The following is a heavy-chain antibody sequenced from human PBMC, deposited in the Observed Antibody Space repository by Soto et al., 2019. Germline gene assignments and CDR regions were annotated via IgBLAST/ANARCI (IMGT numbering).Heavy chain of an antibody. CDR3: ASRDDYGDYARYYYGMDV. CDR1: GGSVSSGSSY. D-gene: IGHD4-17*01. V-gene: IGHV4-61*01. CDR2: IYYSGST. J-gene: IGHJ6*02. Sequence: QVQLQESGPGLVKPSETLSLTCTVSGGSVSSGSSYWSWIRQPPGKGLEWIGYIYYSGSTNYNPSLKSRVTISVDTSKNQFSLKLSSVTAADTAVYYCASRDDYGDYARYYYGMDVWGQGTTVTVSS.